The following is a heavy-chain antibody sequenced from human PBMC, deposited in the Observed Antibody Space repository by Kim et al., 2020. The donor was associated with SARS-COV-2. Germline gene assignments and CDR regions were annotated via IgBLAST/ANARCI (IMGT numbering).Heavy chain of an antibody. Sequence: GGSLRLSCAASGFTFSSYAMSWVRQAPGKGLEWVSAISGSGGSTYYADSVKGRFTISRDNTKNTLYLQMNSLRAEDTAVYYCAKDWQYSGYGDAFDIWGQGTMVTVSS. V-gene: IGHV3-23*01. J-gene: IGHJ3*02. D-gene: IGHD5-12*01. CDR3: AKDWQYSGYGDAFDI. CDR2: ISGSGGST. CDR1: GFTFSSYA.